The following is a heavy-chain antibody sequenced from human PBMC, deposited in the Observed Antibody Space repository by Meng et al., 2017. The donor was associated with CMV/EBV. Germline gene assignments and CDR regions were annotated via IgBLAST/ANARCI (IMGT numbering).Heavy chain of an antibody. J-gene: IGHJ4*02. V-gene: IGHV1-46*01. CDR2: INPSGGST. Sequence: QVRLVQLGAEGKKPGPSGKVSCKASGYTFTSYYMHWVRQAPGQGLEWMGIINPSGGSTSYAQKFQGRVTMTRDTSTSTVYMELSSLRSEDTAVYYCARDKIQLWPTVGYFDYWGQGTLVTVSS. CDR1: GYTFTSYY. D-gene: IGHD5-18*01. CDR3: ARDKIQLWPTVGYFDY.